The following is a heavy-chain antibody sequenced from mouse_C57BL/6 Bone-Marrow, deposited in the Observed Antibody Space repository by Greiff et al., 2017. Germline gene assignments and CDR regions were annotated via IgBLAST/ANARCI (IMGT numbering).Heavy chain of an antibody. CDR1: GYTFTSYW. V-gene: IGHV1-64*01. CDR2: IHPNSGST. J-gene: IGHJ3*01. Sequence: VQLQQPGAELVKPGASVKLSCKASGYTFTSYWVHWVKQRPGQGLEWIGMIHPNSGSTNYNEKFKSKATLTVDKSSSTAYMQLSSLTSEDSAVYYCAFDDYGGFAYWGQGTLVTVSA. D-gene: IGHD2-4*01. CDR3: AFDDYGGFAY.